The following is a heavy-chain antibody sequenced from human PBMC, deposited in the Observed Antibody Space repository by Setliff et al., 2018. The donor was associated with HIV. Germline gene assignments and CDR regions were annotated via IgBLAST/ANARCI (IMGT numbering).Heavy chain of an antibody. V-gene: IGHV3-48*04. CDR2: ISSNSSTI. CDR3: ARPALAGKGLQFLEWLHYYYYYMDV. D-gene: IGHD3-3*01. Sequence: GGSLRLSCEASGFIFSSYWMSWVRQAPGKGLEWVSSISSNSSTIYYADSVKGRFTISRDNAKNSLYLQMNSLRAEDTAVYYCARPALAGKGLQFLEWLHYYYYYMDVWGKGTTVTVSS. CDR1: GFIFSSYW. J-gene: IGHJ6*03.